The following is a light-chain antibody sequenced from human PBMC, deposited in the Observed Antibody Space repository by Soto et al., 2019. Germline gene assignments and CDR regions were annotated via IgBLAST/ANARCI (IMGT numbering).Light chain of an antibody. CDR3: SSYTSSNTFDV. J-gene: IGLJ1*01. CDR2: EGT. V-gene: IGLV2-14*02. CDR1: SSDVGSYNL. Sequence: QSALTQPASVSGSPGQSITISCTGTSSDVGSYNLVSWYQQHPGKAPKLMVYEGTKRPSGVSNRFSGSKSGNTASLTISGLQAEDEADYYCSSYTSSNTFDVFGTGTKLTVL.